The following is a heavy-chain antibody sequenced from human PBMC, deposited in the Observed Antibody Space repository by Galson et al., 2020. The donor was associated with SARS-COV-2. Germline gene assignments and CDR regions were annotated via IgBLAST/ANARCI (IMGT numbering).Heavy chain of an antibody. V-gene: IGHV4-39*01. D-gene: IGHD2-15*01. Sequence: SQTLSLTCTVSGGSISSSSYYWGWIRQPPGKGMAWIGSIYYSGSTYYNPSLKSLVTISVDTSKNQFSLKLSSVTAADTAVYYCARLLDCSGGSCPLNWFDPWGQGNLVTVSS. J-gene: IGHJ5*02. CDR1: GGSISSSSYY. CDR3: ARLLDCSGGSCPLNWFDP. CDR2: IYYSGST.